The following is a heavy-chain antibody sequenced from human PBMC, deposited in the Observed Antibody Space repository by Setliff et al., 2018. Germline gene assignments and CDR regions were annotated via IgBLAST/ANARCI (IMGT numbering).Heavy chain of an antibody. Sequence: GGSLRLSCAASGFTFSSYSMNWVRQAPGKGLEWVSYISSSSSTIYYADSVKGRFTISRDNSKNTLYLQMLSLRAEDTAVYYCAKGGSTSCYTEADYWGQGTLVTVSS. V-gene: IGHV3-48*01. CDR2: ISSSSSTI. CDR3: AKGGSTSCYTEADY. J-gene: IGHJ4*02. CDR1: GFTFSSYS. D-gene: IGHD2-2*02.